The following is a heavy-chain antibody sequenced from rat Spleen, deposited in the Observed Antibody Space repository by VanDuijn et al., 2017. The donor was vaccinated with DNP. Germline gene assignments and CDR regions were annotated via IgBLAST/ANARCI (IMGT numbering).Heavy chain of an antibody. V-gene: IGHV5-7*01. D-gene: IGHD5-1*01. CDR3: ARGSGTYYWYFDF. Sequence: EVQLVGSGGGLVQSGRSLKLSCAASGFTFSDYAMAWVRQSPKKGLEWVATIIYDGSSTYYRDSVRGRFTISRDYARSTLYLQMNSLRSEDTATYYCARGSGTYYWYFDFWGPGTMVTVSS. CDR1: GFTFSDYA. CDR2: IIYDGSST. J-gene: IGHJ1*01.